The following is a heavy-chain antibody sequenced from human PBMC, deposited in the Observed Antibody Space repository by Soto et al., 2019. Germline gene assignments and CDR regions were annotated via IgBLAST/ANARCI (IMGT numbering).Heavy chain of an antibody. CDR2: ISGSGGTR. D-gene: IGHD3-3*01. Sequence: EVQLLESGGGLVQPGGSLRLSCAASGFTFSNYAMSWVRQAPGKGLEWVSAISGSGGTRYYAVSVKGRFTISRDNSKNTLYLQMNSRRAENTAVYYCPKDSYYDFWSGYPGLDYWGQGTLVTVSS. V-gene: IGHV3-23*01. CDR3: PKDSYYDFWSGYPGLDY. CDR1: GFTFSNYA. J-gene: IGHJ4*02.